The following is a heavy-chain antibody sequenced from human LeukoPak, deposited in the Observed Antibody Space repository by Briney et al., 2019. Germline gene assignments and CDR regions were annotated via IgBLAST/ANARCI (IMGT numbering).Heavy chain of an antibody. J-gene: IGHJ4*02. CDR1: GFTFSTYA. CDR2: MSFDVNNK. Sequence: AGGSLRLSCVTSGFTFSTYAFHWVRQAPGKGLEWVATMSFDVNNKYYADSVRGRFTISRDNSKNTLYLQMNSLRAEDTAVYSCARGYCTSSSCYNYYWGQGTLVTVSS. D-gene: IGHD2-2*02. CDR3: ARGYCTSSSCYNYY. V-gene: IGHV3-30*04.